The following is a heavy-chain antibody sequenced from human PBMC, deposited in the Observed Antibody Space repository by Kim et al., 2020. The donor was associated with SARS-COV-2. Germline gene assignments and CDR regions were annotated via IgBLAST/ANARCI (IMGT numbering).Heavy chain of an antibody. Sequence: FSADSLAGPLTMTREISKSTLYLQMNSLSAEDTALYYCAKDVWGYSGMDVWGQGTTVTVSS. CDR3: AKDVWGYSGMDV. J-gene: IGHJ6*02. V-gene: IGHV3-23*01. D-gene: IGHD3-16*02.